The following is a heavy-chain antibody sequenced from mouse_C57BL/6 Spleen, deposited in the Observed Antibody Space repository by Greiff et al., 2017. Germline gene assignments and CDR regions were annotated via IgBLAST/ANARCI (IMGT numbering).Heavy chain of an antibody. D-gene: IGHD2-2*01. Sequence: QVQLQQPGAELVKPGASVKMSCKASGYTFTSYWITWVKQRPGQGLEWIGDIYPGSGSTNYNGKFKSKATLTVDTSSSTAYMQLSSLTSEDSAVYYCAIYYGNDWDYFDYWGQGTTLTVSS. V-gene: IGHV1-55*01. J-gene: IGHJ2*01. CDR1: GYTFTSYW. CDR2: IYPGSGST. CDR3: AIYYGNDWDYFDY.